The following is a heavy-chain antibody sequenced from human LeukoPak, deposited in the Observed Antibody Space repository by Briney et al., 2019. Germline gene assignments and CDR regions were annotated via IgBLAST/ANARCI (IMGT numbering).Heavy chain of an antibody. V-gene: IGHV4-39*07. CDR1: GGSISSSSYY. D-gene: IGHD6-6*01. J-gene: IGHJ4*02. CDR2: IYHSGST. Sequence: SETLSLTCTVSGGSISSSSYYWGWIRQPPGKGLEWIGSIYHSGSTYYTPSLKSRVTISVDTSKNQFSLKLSSVTAADTAVYYCACTFSSSSFVDYWGQGTLVTVSS. CDR3: ACTFSSSSFVDY.